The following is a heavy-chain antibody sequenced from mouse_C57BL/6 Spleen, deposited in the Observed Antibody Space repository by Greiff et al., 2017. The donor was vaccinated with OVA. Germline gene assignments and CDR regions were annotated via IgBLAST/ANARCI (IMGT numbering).Heavy chain of an antibody. V-gene: IGHV1-22*01. D-gene: IGHD1-1*02. CDR3: ARYSRGNYAMDY. Sequence: EVQLQQSGPELVTPGASVKMSCKASGYTFTDYNMHWVKQSHGKSLEWIGYINPNNGGTSYNPKFTGKATLTVNKSSSTAYMELRSLTSEDSAVYYCARYSRGNYAMDYWGQGTSVTVSS. CDR2: INPNNGGT. CDR1: GYTFTDYN. J-gene: IGHJ4*01.